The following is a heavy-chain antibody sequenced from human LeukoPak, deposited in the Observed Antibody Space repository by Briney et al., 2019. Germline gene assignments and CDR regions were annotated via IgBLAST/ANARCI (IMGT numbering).Heavy chain of an antibody. Sequence: GGSLRLSCAASGFTLSNHWMTWVRQVPGRGPEWVANVNRDGSETYYLDSVKGRFTISKDNAKNSLYLQMNSLRAEDTALYHCARNNGMDVWGQGTTVIVSS. CDR2: VNRDGSET. J-gene: IGHJ6*02. V-gene: IGHV3-7*03. CDR1: GFTLSNHW. CDR3: ARNNGMDV.